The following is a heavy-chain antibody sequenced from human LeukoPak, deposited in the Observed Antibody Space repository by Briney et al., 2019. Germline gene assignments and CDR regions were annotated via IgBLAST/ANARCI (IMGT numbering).Heavy chain of an antibody. CDR2: IIPIFGTA. V-gene: IGHV1-69*06. CDR1: GGTFSSYA. J-gene: IGHJ3*02. Sequence: ASVKVSCKASGGTFSSYAINWVRQAPGQGLEWMGGIIPIFGTANYAKKFEGRFTITADKSTSTAYMELSSLRSEDTAVYYCARGATTYAFDIWGQGTMVTVSS. CDR3: ARGATTYAFDI. D-gene: IGHD4-17*01.